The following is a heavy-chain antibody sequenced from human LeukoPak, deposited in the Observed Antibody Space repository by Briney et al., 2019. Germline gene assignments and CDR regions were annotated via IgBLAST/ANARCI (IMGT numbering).Heavy chain of an antibody. V-gene: IGHV3-30-3*01. J-gene: IGHJ4*02. CDR2: ISYDGSNK. CDR1: GFTFSSYA. Sequence: GGSLRLSCAASGFTFSSYAMHWVRQAPGKGLEWVAVISYDGSNKYYADSVKGRFTISRDNSKNTLYLQMNSLRAEDTAVYYCAREGVMTMAYYFDYWGQGTLVTVSS. D-gene: IGHD2-21*01. CDR3: AREGVMTMAYYFDY.